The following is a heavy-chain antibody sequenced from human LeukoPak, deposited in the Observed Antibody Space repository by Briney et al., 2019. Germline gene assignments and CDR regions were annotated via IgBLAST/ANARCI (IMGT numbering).Heavy chain of an antibody. CDR1: GFTFSSSG. Sequence: GGSLRLSCAASGFTFSSSGVHWVRQAPGKGLEWVAVISYDGSNKYYADSVKGRFTFSRDNSKNTLYLQMNSLRAEDTAVYYCAKEYCSNSVCHSLDYWGQGTLVTVSS. V-gene: IGHV3-30*18. J-gene: IGHJ4*02. D-gene: IGHD2-8*01. CDR2: ISYDGSNK. CDR3: AKEYCSNSVCHSLDY.